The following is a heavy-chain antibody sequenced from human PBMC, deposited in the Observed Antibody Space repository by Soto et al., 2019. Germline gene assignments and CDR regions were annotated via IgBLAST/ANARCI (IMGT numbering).Heavy chain of an antibody. J-gene: IGHJ4*02. CDR2: IYYSGST. Sequence: LQLQESGPGLVKPSETLSLTCTVSGGSISRSSYYWGWIRQPPGKGLEWIGSIYYSGSTYYNPSLKGRVTISVDTSNNQFSLKLSSVTAADTAVYYCARLNDFWSGPYFDYWGQGTLVTVSS. V-gene: IGHV4-39*01. CDR3: ARLNDFWSGPYFDY. D-gene: IGHD3-3*01. CDR1: GGSISRSSYY.